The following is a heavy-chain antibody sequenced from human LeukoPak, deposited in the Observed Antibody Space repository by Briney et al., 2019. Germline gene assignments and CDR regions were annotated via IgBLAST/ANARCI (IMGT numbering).Heavy chain of an antibody. V-gene: IGHV4-59*02. CDR3: ARWTSCGGDCHILDF. CDR1: GFTVSSNY. Sequence: GSLRLSCAASGFTVSSNYMSWIRQPPGKGLEWIGYIYYSGSTNYNPSLKSRVTISVDTSKNQFSLKLSSVTAADTAVYYCARWTSCGGDCHILDFWGQGVLVTVSS. D-gene: IGHD2-21*02. J-gene: IGHJ4*02. CDR2: IYYSGST.